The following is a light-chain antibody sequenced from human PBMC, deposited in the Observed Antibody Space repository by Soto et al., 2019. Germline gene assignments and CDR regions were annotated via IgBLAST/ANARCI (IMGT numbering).Light chain of an antibody. CDR2: AAS. J-gene: IGKJ3*01. Sequence: DIQMTQSPSSLSASVGDRVTITCRASQGIRNYLAWYQQKSGKVPKLLIYAASTLQSGVPSRFSGSGAGTDFTITISSLQPEDGATYYCQKYNSAPLTFVPGTKVDIK. CDR1: QGIRNY. V-gene: IGKV1-27*01. CDR3: QKYNSAPLT.